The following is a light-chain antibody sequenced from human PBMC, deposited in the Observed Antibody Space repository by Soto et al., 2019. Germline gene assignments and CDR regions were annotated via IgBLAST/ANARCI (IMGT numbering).Light chain of an antibody. Sequence: EIVMTQSPATLSVSPGERATLSCRASQSVSSKLAWYQQKPGQAPRLFIYGASTRATGIPARFSGSGSGTEFTLTISSLQSGDFAVYYCQQYNNGLTFGGGTKVDIK. CDR3: QQYNNGLT. V-gene: IGKV3-15*01. CDR1: QSVSSK. J-gene: IGKJ4*01. CDR2: GAS.